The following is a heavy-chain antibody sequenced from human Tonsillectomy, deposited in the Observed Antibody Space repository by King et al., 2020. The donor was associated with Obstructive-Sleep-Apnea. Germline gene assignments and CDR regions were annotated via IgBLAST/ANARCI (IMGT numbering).Heavy chain of an antibody. CDR1: GFTFSNYG. J-gene: IGHJ6*02. CDR3: AKGKGSGSYYHGVDV. Sequence: LVESGGGVVQPGRSLRLSCAASGFTFSNYGMHWVRQAPGKGLEWVAVISDDGSNKYYADSVKGRFTISRDNSKSTLYVQMSSLRIEDTAVYHCAKGKGSGSYYHGVDVWGLGTTVTVSS. V-gene: IGHV3-30*18. CDR2: ISDDGSNK. D-gene: IGHD3-10*01.